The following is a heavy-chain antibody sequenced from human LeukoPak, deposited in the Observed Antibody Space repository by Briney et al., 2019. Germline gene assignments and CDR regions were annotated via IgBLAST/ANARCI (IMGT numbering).Heavy chain of an antibody. Sequence: GESLKISCKGSGYSYNSYWIGWVRQMPGKGLEWMGIIYLADSDTRYSPSFQGQVSFSADRSINTAYLQWSSLRASDTAMYYCARPKTETGYDAFDIWGQGTM. J-gene: IGHJ3*02. CDR3: ARPKTETGYDAFDI. D-gene: IGHD2-15*01. V-gene: IGHV5-51*01. CDR1: GYSYNSYW. CDR2: IYLADSDT.